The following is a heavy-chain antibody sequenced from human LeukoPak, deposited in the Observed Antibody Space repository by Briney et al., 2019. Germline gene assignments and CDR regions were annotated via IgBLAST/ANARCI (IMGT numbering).Heavy chain of an antibody. D-gene: IGHD2-2*01. V-gene: IGHV7-4-1*02. CDR2: INTNTGNP. CDR3: ARAGMPFYYYYMDV. J-gene: IGHJ6*03. Sequence: ASVKVSCKASGYTFTSYAMNWVRQAPGQGLEWMGWINTNTGNPTYAQGFTGRFVFSLDTSVSTAFLQISSLKAEDTAVYYCARAGMPFYYYYMDVWGKGTTVTVSS. CDR1: GYTFTSYA.